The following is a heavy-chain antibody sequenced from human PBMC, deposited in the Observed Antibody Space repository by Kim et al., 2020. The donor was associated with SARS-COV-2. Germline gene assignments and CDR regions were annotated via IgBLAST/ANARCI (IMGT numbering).Heavy chain of an antibody. CDR2: INAGNGNT. CDR3: ARDERPLLRFLEWLFSAFDI. D-gene: IGHD3-3*01. CDR1: GYTFTSYA. J-gene: IGHJ3*02. V-gene: IGHV1-3*01. Sequence: ASVKVSCKASGYTFTSYAMHWVRQAPGQRLEWMGWINAGNGNTKYSQKFQGRVTITRDTFASTAYMELSSLRSEDTAVYYCARDERPLLRFLEWLFSAFDIWGQGTMVTVSS.